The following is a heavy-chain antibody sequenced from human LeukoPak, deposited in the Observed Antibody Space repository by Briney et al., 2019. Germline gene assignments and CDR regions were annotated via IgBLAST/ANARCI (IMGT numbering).Heavy chain of an antibody. Sequence: GASVKVSCKASGYTFTGYYMHWVRQAPGQGLEWMGWINPNSGGTNYAQKFQGRVTMTRDTSISTAYMELSRLRSDDTAVYYCARGPGGNSYYYYYYGMDVWGQGTTVTVSS. CDR1: GYTFTGYY. CDR3: ARGPGGNSYYYYYYGMDV. D-gene: IGHD4-4*01. CDR2: INPNSGGT. J-gene: IGHJ6*02. V-gene: IGHV1-2*02.